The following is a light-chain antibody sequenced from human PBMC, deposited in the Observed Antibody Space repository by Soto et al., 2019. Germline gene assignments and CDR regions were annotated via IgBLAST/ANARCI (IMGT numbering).Light chain of an antibody. J-gene: IGKJ2*01. CDR3: QQYGSSPPYT. CDR1: QSVSSSY. CDR2: GAS. V-gene: IGKV3-20*01. Sequence: EIVLTQSPGTLSLSPGERATLSCRASQSVSSSYLAWYQQKPGQAPRLLIYGASSWATGIPDRFSGSGSGTDFTLTISRLEPEDFAVYFCQQYGSSPPYTFGQGTKVEI.